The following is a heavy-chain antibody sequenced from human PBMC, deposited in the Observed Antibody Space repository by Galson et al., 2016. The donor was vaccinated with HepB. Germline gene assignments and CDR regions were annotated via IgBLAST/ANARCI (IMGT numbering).Heavy chain of an antibody. CDR1: GFTFTAYS. Sequence: SCKASGFTFTAYSLHWVRQAPGQRLGWLGWINAGTGITKYSQKFRDRVTITRDTSANTVYLDMTSLRSEDTAVFYCARGHGGDWRDYYGVDVWGQGTTVTVSS. CDR3: ARGHGGDWRDYYGVDV. J-gene: IGHJ6*02. CDR2: INAGTGIT. V-gene: IGHV1-3*01. D-gene: IGHD2-21*02.